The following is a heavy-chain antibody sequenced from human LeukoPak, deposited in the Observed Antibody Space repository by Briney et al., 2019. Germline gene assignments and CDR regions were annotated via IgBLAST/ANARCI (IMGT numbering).Heavy chain of an antibody. D-gene: IGHD3-22*01. J-gene: IGHJ4*02. Sequence: PSETLSLTCTVSVDSITNYYWSWIRQPPGKGLEWIGHIYYSGSTNFNPSLKSRVTLSVDTSKNQFSLKLTSVTAADTAVYYCARATYHYDSSGPALENWGQGTRVTVSS. V-gene: IGHV4-59*01. CDR1: VDSITNYY. CDR2: IYYSGST. CDR3: ARATYHYDSSGPALEN.